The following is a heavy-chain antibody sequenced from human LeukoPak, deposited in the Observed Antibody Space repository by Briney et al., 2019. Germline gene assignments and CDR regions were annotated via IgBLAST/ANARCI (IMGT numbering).Heavy chain of an antibody. CDR1: GFTFSSYG. CDR3: ARGLILVVGAKGYYFDY. Sequence: PGRSLRLSCAASGFTFSSYGMNWVRQAPGKGLEWVSYISSSGSTIYYADSVKGRFTISRDNAKNSLYLQMNSLRAEDTAVYYCARGLILVVGAKGYYFDYWGQGTLVTVSS. J-gene: IGHJ4*02. D-gene: IGHD2-15*01. V-gene: IGHV3-48*04. CDR2: ISSSGSTI.